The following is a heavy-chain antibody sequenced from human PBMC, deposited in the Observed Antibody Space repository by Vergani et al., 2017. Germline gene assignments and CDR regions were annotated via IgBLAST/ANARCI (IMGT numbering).Heavy chain of an antibody. J-gene: IGHJ4*02. Sequence: QVQLQESGPGLVKPSETLSLTCTVSGGSISSYYWSWIRQPAGKGLEWIGRIYTSGSTNYNPSLKSRVTMSVDTSKNQFSLKLSSATAADTAVYYCARAPNNWNDDLWYYFDYWGQGTLVTVSS. CDR3: ARAPNNWNDDLWYYFDY. V-gene: IGHV4-4*07. CDR1: GGSISSYY. CDR2: IYTSGST. D-gene: IGHD1-20*01.